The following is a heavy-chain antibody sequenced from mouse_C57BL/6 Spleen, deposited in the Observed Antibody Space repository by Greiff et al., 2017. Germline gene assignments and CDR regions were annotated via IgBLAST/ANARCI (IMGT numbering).Heavy chain of an antibody. D-gene: IGHD1-3*01. CDR3: ARNNYFYWYFWG. V-gene: IGHV1-50*01. J-gene: IGHJ1*03. CDR2: IDPTDSNT. CDR1: GYTFTSYW. Sequence: QVQLQQPGAELVKPGASVKLSCKASGYTFTSYWMQWVKQRPGQGLEWIGEIDPTDSNTNYNQKFKGKATLTVDTSSSTAYRQLSSLTSEDSAFYYGARNNYFYWYFWGEGTRATVT.